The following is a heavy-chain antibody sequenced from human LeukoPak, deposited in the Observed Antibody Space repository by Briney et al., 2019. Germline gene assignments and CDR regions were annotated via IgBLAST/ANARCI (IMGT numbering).Heavy chain of an antibody. J-gene: IGHJ4*02. CDR2: INRDGSRT. Sequence: PGGSLRLSCAASGFTFSNYWMHWVRQAPGKGLVWVSRINRDGSRTDYADSVKGRFTISRDNAKNTLYLQMNSLRAEDTAVYYCAGETSVGYWGRGTLVTVSS. CDR3: AGETSVGY. V-gene: IGHV3-74*01. CDR1: GFTFSNYW. D-gene: IGHD4-23*01.